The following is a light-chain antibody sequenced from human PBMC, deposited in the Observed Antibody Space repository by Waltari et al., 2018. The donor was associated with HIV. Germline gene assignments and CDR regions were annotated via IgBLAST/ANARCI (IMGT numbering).Light chain of an antibody. CDR2: KAS. CDR3: QQYSAFPFT. Sequence: DVEMTQAPSTLPLSLVDRVTINCGASQTISSSFAWYQQRPGTAPKLLIYKASSLEDGVPSRFSGSGSGTEFTLTISSLQPDDIAVYFCQQYSAFPFTFGQGTKLEI. CDR1: QTISSS. V-gene: IGKV1-5*03. J-gene: IGKJ2*01.